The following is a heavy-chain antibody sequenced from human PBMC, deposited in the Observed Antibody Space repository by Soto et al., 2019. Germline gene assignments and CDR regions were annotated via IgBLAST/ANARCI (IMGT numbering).Heavy chain of an antibody. D-gene: IGHD3-16*02. Sequence: QVQLVESGGGVIQRGRSLRLSCSGSGFSLNSYTMHWVRQAPGKGLEWVALISFDSSNNYYADSVKGRFSISRDNSKNTVFLQMDSLRPDDTALYYCARDRVRLGELSLIGYFDYWGQGTLVTVSS. CDR1: GFSLNSYT. CDR2: ISFDSSNN. J-gene: IGHJ4*02. CDR3: ARDRVRLGELSLIGYFDY. V-gene: IGHV3-30*01.